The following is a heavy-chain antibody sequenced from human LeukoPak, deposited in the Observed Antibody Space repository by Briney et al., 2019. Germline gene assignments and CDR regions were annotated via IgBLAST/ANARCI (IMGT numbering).Heavy chain of an antibody. CDR2: IYNTADYT. D-gene: IGHD1-26*01. J-gene: IGHJ4*02. CDR3: AKGGKWDVTPFDY. V-gene: IGHV3-23*01. Sequence: GGSLRLSCAASGFTFSDYWMHWVRQAPGKGLEWVSGIYNTADYTFYTDSVKGRFTISRDNSKNTLYLQVNSLRAEDTAVYYCAKGGKWDVTPFDYWGQGTLVTVSS. CDR1: GFTFSDYW.